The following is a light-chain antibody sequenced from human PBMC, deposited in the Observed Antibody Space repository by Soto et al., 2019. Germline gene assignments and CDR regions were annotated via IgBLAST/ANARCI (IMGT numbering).Light chain of an antibody. J-gene: IGKJ4*01. Sequence: DIQLTQSPSFLSASVGDTVTITCRASLALSNYLAWYQQKPGKAPDLLIYSASTLRSGVPSRFSGSGSETEFTLTIRALQPEDFATYFCQQLSRYPLTFGGGTKVDIK. CDR2: SAS. V-gene: IGKV1-9*01. CDR1: LALSNY. CDR3: QQLSRYPLT.